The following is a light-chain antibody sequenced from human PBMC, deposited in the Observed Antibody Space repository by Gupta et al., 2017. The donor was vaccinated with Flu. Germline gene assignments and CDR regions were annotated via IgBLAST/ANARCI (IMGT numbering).Light chain of an antibody. CDR2: DAS. CDR1: QDIYRG. J-gene: IGKJ4*01. CDR3: QQTHTFPLT. V-gene: IGKV1-12*01. Sequence: PSSVSASVGDRVSLTCRASQDIYRGLAWYQQKAGKAPELLICDASTLQSGVPSRVSGIGSGTEFTLTISSLQPEDYATYYCQQTHTFPLTFGGGTKVEI.